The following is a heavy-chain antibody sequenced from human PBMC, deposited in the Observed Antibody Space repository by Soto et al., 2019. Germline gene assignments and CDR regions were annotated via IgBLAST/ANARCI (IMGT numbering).Heavy chain of an antibody. D-gene: IGHD1-20*01. CDR3: ARGGYNWNARWFDP. V-gene: IGHV4-59*08. Sequence: SETLSLTCTVSGGSISSYYWSWIRQPPGKGLEWIGYIYYSGSTYYNPSLKSRVTISVDTSKNQFSLKLSSVTAADTAVYYCARGGYNWNARWFDPWGQGTLVTVSS. J-gene: IGHJ5*02. CDR2: IYYSGST. CDR1: GGSISSYY.